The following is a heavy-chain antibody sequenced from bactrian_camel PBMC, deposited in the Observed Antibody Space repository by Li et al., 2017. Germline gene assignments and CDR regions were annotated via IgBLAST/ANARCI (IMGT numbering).Heavy chain of an antibody. V-gene: IGHV3S68*01. J-gene: IGHJ4*01. Sequence: HVQLVESGGGSVQAGGSLRLSCAASDYTYSTACMAWFRQGPGKDREAVASIWTADGRTYYADSVKGRFTISQNNAKHTLYLEMSNLKPADTGMYSCAALKCSDVSSLMIMVRAADARYWGQGTQVTVS. CDR3: AALKCSDVSSLMIMVRAADARY. D-gene: IGHD1*01. CDR2: IWTADGRT. CDR1: DYTYSTAC.